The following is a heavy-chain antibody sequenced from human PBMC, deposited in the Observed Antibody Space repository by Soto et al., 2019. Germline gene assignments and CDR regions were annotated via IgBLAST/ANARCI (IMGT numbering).Heavy chain of an antibody. CDR3: ATSNELGSPLDY. J-gene: IGHJ4*02. Sequence: ASVKVSCKASGYTFTSYAMHWVRQAPGQRLEWMGWINAGNGSTKYSQKFQGRVTITRDTSASTAYMELSRLRSDDTAVYYCATSNELGSPLDYWGQGTLVTVSS. V-gene: IGHV1-3*01. CDR1: GYTFTSYA. CDR2: INAGNGST. D-gene: IGHD7-27*01.